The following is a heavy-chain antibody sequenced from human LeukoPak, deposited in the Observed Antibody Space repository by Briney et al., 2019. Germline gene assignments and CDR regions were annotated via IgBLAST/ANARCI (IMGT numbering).Heavy chain of an antibody. CDR2: IYHSGST. D-gene: IGHD3-16*01. V-gene: IGHV4-4*02. J-gene: IGHJ4*02. CDR1: GVSISSSNW. CDR3: ARRLSWGSYEDY. Sequence: SRTLSLTCAVSGVSISSSNWWSWVRQPPGEGLEWIGEIYHSGSTNYNPSLKSRVIISVDKYKNQFSLKLSSVTAADTAVYYCARRLSWGSYEDYWGQGTLVTGSS.